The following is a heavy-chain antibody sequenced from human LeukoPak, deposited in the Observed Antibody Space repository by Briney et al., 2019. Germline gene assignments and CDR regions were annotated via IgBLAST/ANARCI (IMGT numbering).Heavy chain of an antibody. Sequence: GGSLRLSCAASGFTFSDYYMSWIRQAPGKGLEWVSYISTAGDTVYYADSVKGRFTISRDNAKNSLYLQMNSLRAEDTAVHYCARDGEPATIDYWGQGTLVTVSS. CDR1: GFTFSDYY. D-gene: IGHD1-14*01. CDR3: ARDGEPATIDY. CDR2: ISTAGDTV. J-gene: IGHJ4*02. V-gene: IGHV3-11*04.